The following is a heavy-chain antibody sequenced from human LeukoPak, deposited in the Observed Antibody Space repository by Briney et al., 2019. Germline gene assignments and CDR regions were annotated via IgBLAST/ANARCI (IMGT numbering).Heavy chain of an antibody. CDR2: ISAYNGNT. V-gene: IGHV1-18*01. CDR3: ARTTYSSSWYPTSYYYYMDV. Sequence: ASVKVSCKASGYTFTSYGISWVRQAPGQGLEWMGWISAYNGNTNYAQKLQGRVTMTTDTSTSTPYMELRSLRSDDTAVYYCARTTYSSSWYPTSYYYYMDVWGKGTTVTVSS. CDR1: GYTFTSYG. J-gene: IGHJ6*03. D-gene: IGHD6-13*01.